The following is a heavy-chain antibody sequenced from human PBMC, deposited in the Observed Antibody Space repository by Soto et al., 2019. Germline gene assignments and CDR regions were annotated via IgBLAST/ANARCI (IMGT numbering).Heavy chain of an antibody. CDR2: ISDRCSST. Sequence: GGSLRLSCEDSGSTFSSYAMNWVRQAPGKGLEWVSDISDRCSSTYYADSVKGRFTISRDYSRNALYLQMNSLRAEDTAVYYCAKAKYTSGWYPGYWGQGTLVTVSS. CDR1: GSTFSSYA. CDR3: AKAKYTSGWYPGY. J-gene: IGHJ4*02. D-gene: IGHD6-19*01. V-gene: IGHV3-23*01.